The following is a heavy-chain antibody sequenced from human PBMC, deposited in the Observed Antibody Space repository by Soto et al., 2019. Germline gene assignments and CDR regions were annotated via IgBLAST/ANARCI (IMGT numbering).Heavy chain of an antibody. CDR3: ASHLGATRGPFDF. CDR1: GASISSAHW. V-gene: IGHV4-4*02. D-gene: IGHD1-26*01. CDR2: IYHSGST. Sequence: PSETLSLTCAVSGASISSAHWLNLVRQPPGKGLEWIGEIYHSGSTNYNPSLQSRVTVSIDKSKNQFSLSLSSVTAADTAIYYCASHLGATRGPFDFWGQGILVTVSS. J-gene: IGHJ4*02.